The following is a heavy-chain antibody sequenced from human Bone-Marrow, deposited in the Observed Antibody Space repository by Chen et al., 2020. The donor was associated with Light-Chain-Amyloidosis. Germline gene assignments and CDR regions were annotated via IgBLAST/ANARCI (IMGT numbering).Heavy chain of an antibody. CDR3: ARTGTSGYFYYR. J-gene: IGHJ4*02. CDR1: GYTFTSFD. D-gene: IGHD3-22*01. Sequence: QVQLVQSGAEVRQPGASVKVSCKASGYTFTSFDINWVRQAPGQGLEWVGWMNPNNGATNYAQKFQGRVTMTRNTSIRTAYLELSSLRSEDTAMYYCARTGTSGYFYYRWGQGTLVTASS. CDR2: MNPNNGAT. V-gene: IGHV1-8*01.